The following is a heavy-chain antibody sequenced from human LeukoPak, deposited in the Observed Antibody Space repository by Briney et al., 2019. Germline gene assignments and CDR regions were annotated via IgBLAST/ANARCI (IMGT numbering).Heavy chain of an antibody. Sequence: SETLSLTCAVYGGSFSGYYWSWIRQPPGKGLEWIGEINHSGSTNYNPSLKSRVTISVDTSKNQFSLKLSSVTAADTAVYYCARGGRITIFGVVYNRFDPWGQGTLVTVSS. D-gene: IGHD3-3*01. J-gene: IGHJ5*02. CDR3: ARGGRITIFGVVYNRFDP. CDR2: INHSGST. V-gene: IGHV4-34*01. CDR1: GGSFSGYY.